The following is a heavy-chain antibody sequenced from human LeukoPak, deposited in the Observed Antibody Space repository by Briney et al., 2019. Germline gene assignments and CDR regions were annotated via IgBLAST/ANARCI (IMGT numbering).Heavy chain of an antibody. CDR1: GGTFSSYA. Sequence: SVKVSCKASGGTFSSYAISWVRQAPGQGLEWMGRIIPIFGTANYPQKFQGRVTITTDESTSTAYMELSSLRSEDTAVYYCARELRYFDWPGYYMDVWGKGTTVTVSS. D-gene: IGHD3-9*01. CDR3: ARELRYFDWPGYYMDV. CDR2: IIPIFGTA. J-gene: IGHJ6*03. V-gene: IGHV1-69*05.